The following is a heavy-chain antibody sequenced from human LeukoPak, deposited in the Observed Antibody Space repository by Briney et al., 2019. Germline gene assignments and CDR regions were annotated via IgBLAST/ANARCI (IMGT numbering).Heavy chain of an antibody. CDR1: GFTFSSYG. J-gene: IGHJ4*02. Sequence: GGSLRLSCAASGFTFSSYGMHWVRQAPGKGLEWVAFIRYDGSNKYYADSVKGRFTISRDNSKNTLYLQMNSLRAGDTAVYYCATYLDYDFWSGFTDYWGQGTLVTVSS. CDR2: IRYDGSNK. D-gene: IGHD3-3*01. CDR3: ATYLDYDFWSGFTDY. V-gene: IGHV3-30*02.